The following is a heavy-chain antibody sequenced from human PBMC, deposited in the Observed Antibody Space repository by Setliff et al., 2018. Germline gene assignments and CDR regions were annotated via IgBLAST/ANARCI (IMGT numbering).Heavy chain of an antibody. CDR1: GFSLSTSGVG. D-gene: IGHD3-22*01. CDR3: AHRRGDYYDSSGYYYDY. CDR2: IYWDDDK. Sequence: VSGPTLVNPTQTLTLTCTFSGFSLSTSGVGVGWIRQPPGKALEWLALIYWDDDKRYSPSLKSRLTITKDTSKNQVVLTMTNMEPVDTATYYCAHRRGDYYDSSGYYYDYWGQGTLVTVSS. J-gene: IGHJ4*02. V-gene: IGHV2-5*02.